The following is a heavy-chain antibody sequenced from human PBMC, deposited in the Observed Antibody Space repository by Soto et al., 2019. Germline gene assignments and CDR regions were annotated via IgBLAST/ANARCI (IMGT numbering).Heavy chain of an antibody. V-gene: IGHV3-48*03. CDR3: ARGFGRLNY. Sequence: EVQLLESGGGLVQPGGSLRLSCGVSGFTFNDFEMNWVRQAPGKGLEWLAYIDGSGTTKKYADSVRGRFTISRDNPNNSLSLQLSSLSAADTAIYYSARGFGRLNYWGQGNLVSVSS. CDR2: IDGSGTTK. CDR1: GFTFNDFE. D-gene: IGHD3-10*01. J-gene: IGHJ4*02.